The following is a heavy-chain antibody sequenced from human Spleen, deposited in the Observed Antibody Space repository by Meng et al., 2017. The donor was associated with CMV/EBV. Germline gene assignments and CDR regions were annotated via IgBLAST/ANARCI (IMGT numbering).Heavy chain of an antibody. CDR1: GYTFTGYY. CDR3: ARGRGSTSSRHDY. CDR2: INPNSGGT. D-gene: IGHD2-2*01. V-gene: IGHV1-2*02. Sequence: ASGYTFTGYYMHWVRQAPGQGLEWMGWINPNSGGTNYAQKFQGRVTMTRDTSISTAYMELSRLRSDDTAVYYCARGRGSTSSRHDYWGQGTLVTVSS. J-gene: IGHJ4*02.